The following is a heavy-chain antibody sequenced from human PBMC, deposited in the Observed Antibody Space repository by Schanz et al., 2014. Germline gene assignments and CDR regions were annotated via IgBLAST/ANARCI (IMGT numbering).Heavy chain of an antibody. CDR2: ISASGGDT. Sequence: DVHLLESGGGLVQPGGSLRLSCAASEFTFSTDAMSWVRQAPGKGLEWLSVISASGGDTYYADSVKGRFTISRDNSKNALILQMNSRRAEDTAVYYCAKVRYSSGWRGEYFDAWGQGTLVTVAS. J-gene: IGHJ4*02. CDR3: AKVRYSSGWRGEYFDA. V-gene: IGHV3-23*01. D-gene: IGHD3-9*01. CDR1: EFTFSTDA.